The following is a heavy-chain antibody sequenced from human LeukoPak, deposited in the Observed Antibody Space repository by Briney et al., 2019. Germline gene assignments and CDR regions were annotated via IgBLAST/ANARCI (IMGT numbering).Heavy chain of an antibody. CDR1: GYSFTTYW. J-gene: IGHJ4*02. D-gene: IGHD5-18*01. V-gene: IGHV5-51*01. CDR2: IYPGDSDT. CDR3: ARAPGYSYGKFDY. Sequence: SXXISCKGSGYSFTTYWIGWVRQMPGKGLGWMGIIYPGDSDTRYSPSFQGQVTISADKSISTAYLQWSSLKPSDTAMYYCARAPGYSYGKFDYWGQGTLVTVSS.